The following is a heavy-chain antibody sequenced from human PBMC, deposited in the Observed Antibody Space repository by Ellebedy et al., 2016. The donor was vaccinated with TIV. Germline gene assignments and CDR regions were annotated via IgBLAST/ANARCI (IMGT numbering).Heavy chain of an antibody. CDR1: GASITDYY. CDR3: AKLGTFNAFDI. D-gene: IGHD1-1*01. J-gene: IGHJ3*02. V-gene: IGHV4-59*01. Sequence: MPGGSLRLSCTVTGASITDYYWSWVRQPPGKGLEWIGYLFYTGSTNYNPTLKGRVTTSADTSKNQFSLTLTSVTAADTAVYYCAKLGTFNAFDIWGQGTMVTVSS. CDR2: LFYTGST.